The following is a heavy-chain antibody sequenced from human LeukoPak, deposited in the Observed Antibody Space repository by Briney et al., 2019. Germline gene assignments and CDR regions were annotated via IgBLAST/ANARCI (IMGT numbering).Heavy chain of an antibody. D-gene: IGHD3-22*01. CDR2: INPNSGGT. V-gene: IGHV1-2*02. CDR1: GYTFTNYA. J-gene: IGHJ4*02. Sequence: GASVKVSCKASGYTFTNYAMHWVRQAPGQRLEWMGWINPNSGGTNYAQKFQGRVTMTRDTSISTAYMELSRLRSDDTAVYYCARVLFYDSSEFDYWGQGTLVTVSS. CDR3: ARVLFYDSSEFDY.